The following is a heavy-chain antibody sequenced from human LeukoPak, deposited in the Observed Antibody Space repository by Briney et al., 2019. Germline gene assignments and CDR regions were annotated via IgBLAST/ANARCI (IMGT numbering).Heavy chain of an antibody. J-gene: IGHJ6*02. CDR3: VRGYSFGPYGMDV. Sequence: GGSLRLSCATSGFTFSDHYMNWVRQAPGKGLQWVSDVSSSGTTIYYADSVKGRFTISRDNSKNTLYLQMSSLRAEDTAVYFCVRGYSFGPYGMDVWGQGTTVTVSS. V-gene: IGHV3-11*01. CDR2: VSSSGTTI. CDR1: GFTFSDHY. D-gene: IGHD2-15*01.